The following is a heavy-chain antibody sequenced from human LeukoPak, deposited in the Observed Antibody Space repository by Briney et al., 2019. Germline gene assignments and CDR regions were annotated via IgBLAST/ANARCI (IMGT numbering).Heavy chain of an antibody. CDR2: IIPIFGTA. D-gene: IGHD3-22*01. CDR1: GYTFTSYA. Sequence: SVKVSCKASGYTFTSYAMNWVRQAPGQGLEWMGGIIPIFGTANYAQKFQGRVTITADESTSTAYMELSSLRSEDTAVYYCARGPAPDYYDSSGYSYCDYWGQGTLVTVSS. J-gene: IGHJ4*02. CDR3: ARGPAPDYYDSSGYSYCDY. V-gene: IGHV1-69*13.